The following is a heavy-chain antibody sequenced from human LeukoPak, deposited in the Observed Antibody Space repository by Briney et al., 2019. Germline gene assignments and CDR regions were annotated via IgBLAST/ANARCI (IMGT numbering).Heavy chain of an antibody. CDR1: GGSISSYY. Sequence: SETLSLTCTVSGGSISSYYWSWIRQPAGKGLEWIGRIYTSGSTNYNPSLKSRVTMSLDTFKNQVSLRLSSVTAADTAVYFCARSTVGNTYFDSWGQGALVTVSS. D-gene: IGHD1-26*01. CDR3: ARSTVGNTYFDS. J-gene: IGHJ4*02. CDR2: IYTSGST. V-gene: IGHV4-4*07.